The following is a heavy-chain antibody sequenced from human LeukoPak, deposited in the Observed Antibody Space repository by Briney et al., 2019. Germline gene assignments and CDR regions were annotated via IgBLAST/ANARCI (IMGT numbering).Heavy chain of an antibody. Sequence: GGSLRLSCAAPGFTFSSYWMHWVRQAPGKGLVWVSRINSDGSSTSYADSVKGRFTISRDNARNTLYLQMNSLRAEDTAVYYCARGGRDGYNFYYFDYWGQGTLVTVSS. CDR2: INSDGSST. V-gene: IGHV3-74*01. J-gene: IGHJ4*02. CDR1: GFTFSSYW. CDR3: ARGGRDGYNFYYFDY. D-gene: IGHD5-24*01.